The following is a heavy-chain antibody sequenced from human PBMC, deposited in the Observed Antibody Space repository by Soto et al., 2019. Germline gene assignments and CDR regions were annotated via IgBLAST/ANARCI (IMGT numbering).Heavy chain of an antibody. Sequence: EASVKVSCKTSGYTLTSYAMHWVRQAPGQRLESMGWINANSANTNFSEKFQGRVTITRNTSINAVYMELSSLRSEDTAVYYCARGVGVRDYWGQGTLVTVSS. CDR3: ARGVGVRDY. CDR2: INANSANT. CDR1: GYTLTSYA. V-gene: IGHV1-8*02. D-gene: IGHD3-10*01. J-gene: IGHJ4*02.